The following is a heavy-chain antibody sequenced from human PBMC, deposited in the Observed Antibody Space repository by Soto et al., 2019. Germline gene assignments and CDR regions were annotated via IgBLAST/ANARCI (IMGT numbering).Heavy chain of an antibody. CDR2: IHGGGNSA. J-gene: IGHJ3*02. Sequence: GGSLRLSCAASGFTFSGYAMSWVRQAPGKGLEWVSVIHGGGNSAYYAASVKGRFTISRDNSKNTLYLQMNSLRAEDTAVYYCARDQDAFDIWGQGTMVTVSS. CDR3: ARDQDAFDI. V-gene: IGHV3-23*01. CDR1: GFTFSGYA.